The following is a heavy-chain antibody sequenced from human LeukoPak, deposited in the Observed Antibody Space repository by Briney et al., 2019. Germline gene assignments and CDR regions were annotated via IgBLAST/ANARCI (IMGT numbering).Heavy chain of an antibody. CDR2: MYYSGIT. CDR3: ARLSVAAEYYFDY. V-gene: IGHV4-59*08. J-gene: IGHJ4*02. CDR1: GGSIDNHY. D-gene: IGHD6-6*01. Sequence: PSETLSLTCSVSGGSIDNHYWNWIRQPPGKGLEWIGYMYYSGITNYIPSLQGRVTISVDTSKNHFSLKLRSVTASDTAVYYCARLSVAAEYYFDYWGQGTLVTVSS.